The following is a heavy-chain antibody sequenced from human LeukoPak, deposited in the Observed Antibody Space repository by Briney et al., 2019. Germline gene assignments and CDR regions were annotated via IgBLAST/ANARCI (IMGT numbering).Heavy chain of an antibody. D-gene: IGHD1-26*01. CDR2: IYSGGST. CDR1: GFTVSSNY. CDR3: ARSSWAPPIDY. V-gene: IGHV3-53*05. J-gene: IGHJ4*02. Sequence: GGSLRLSCAASGFTVSSNYMSWVCQAPGKGLEWVSVIYSGGSTYYADSVKGRFTISRDNSKNTLYLQMNSLRAEDTALYYCARSSWAPPIDYWGQGTLVTVSS.